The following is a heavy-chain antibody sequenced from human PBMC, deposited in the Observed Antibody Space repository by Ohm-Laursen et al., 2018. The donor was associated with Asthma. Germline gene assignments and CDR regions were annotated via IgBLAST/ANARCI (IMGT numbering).Heavy chain of an antibody. V-gene: IGHV4-61*08. CDR2: IYYSEST. J-gene: IGHJ2*01. Sequence: SETLSLTCTVSGGSIGSDDYYWSWLRQPPGKGLEWIGNIYYSESTNYNPSLKSRVTISVDTSKNQFSLRVSSVTSADTAVYYCAREPTTVAPWFFDLWGRSTLVTVSS. CDR3: AREPTTVAPWFFDL. CDR1: GGSIGSDDYY. D-gene: IGHD4-23*01.